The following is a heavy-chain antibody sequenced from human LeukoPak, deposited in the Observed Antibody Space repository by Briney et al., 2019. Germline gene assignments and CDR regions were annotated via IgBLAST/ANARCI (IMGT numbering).Heavy chain of an antibody. CDR1: GYSISSGYY. V-gene: IGHV4-38-2*02. J-gene: IGHJ4*02. Sequence: SETLSLTCTVSGYSISSGYYWGWIRQPPGKGLEWIGSIYHSGSTYYNPSLKSRVTISVDTSKNQFSLKLSSVTAADTAVYYCARVAVRGVIFGYWGQGTLVTVSS. D-gene: IGHD3-10*01. CDR3: ARVAVRGVIFGY. CDR2: IYHSGST.